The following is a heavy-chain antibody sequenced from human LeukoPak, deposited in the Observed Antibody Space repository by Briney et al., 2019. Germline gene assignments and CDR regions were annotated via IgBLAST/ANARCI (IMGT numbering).Heavy chain of an antibody. CDR3: AKNPNRSGWYQDY. CDR2: ITGSTTWT. D-gene: IGHD6-19*01. V-gene: IGHV3-23*01. Sequence: GGSLRLSCEASGFTFGNFGMTWVRQAPGKGLQWVSGITGSTTWTYYAASVKGRFTVSRDNSQNTLHLQMNSLRADDTAVYYCAKNPNRSGWYQDYWGQGALVIVSS. CDR1: GFTFGNFG. J-gene: IGHJ4*02.